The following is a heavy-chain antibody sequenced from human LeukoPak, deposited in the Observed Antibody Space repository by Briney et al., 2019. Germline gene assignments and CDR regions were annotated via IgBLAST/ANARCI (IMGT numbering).Heavy chain of an antibody. V-gene: IGHV4-39*07. CDR1: GGSISSSSYY. Sequence: SETLSLTCTVSGGSISSSSYYWGWIRQPPGKGLEWIGSIYYSGSTYYNPSLKSRVTISVDTSKNQFSLKLSSVTAADTAVYYCARDTPPIAAANNFDYWGQGTLVTVSS. J-gene: IGHJ4*02. D-gene: IGHD6-13*01. CDR3: ARDTPPIAAANNFDY. CDR2: IYYSGST.